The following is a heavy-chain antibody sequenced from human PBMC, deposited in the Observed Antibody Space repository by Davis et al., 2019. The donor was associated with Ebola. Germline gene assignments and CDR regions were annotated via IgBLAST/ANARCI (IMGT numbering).Heavy chain of an antibody. CDR1: GFTFSSYN. Sequence: GGSLRLSCAASGFTFSSYNMNWVRQAPGKGLEWVSYISSRSSTIYFADSVRGRFTISRDNAKNSLYLQMNSLRDEDTAVYYCAKGGTPFLSAYGGNSPLDYWGQGTLVTVSS. D-gene: IGHD4-23*01. V-gene: IGHV3-48*02. CDR3: AKGGTPFLSAYGGNSPLDY. CDR2: ISSRSSTI. J-gene: IGHJ4*02.